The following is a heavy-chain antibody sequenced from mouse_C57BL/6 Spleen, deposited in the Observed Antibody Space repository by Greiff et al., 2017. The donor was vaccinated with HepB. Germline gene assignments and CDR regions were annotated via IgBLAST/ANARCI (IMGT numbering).Heavy chain of an antibody. CDR2: ILPRSGST. CDR3: ARSRSTTVVVHYFDY. Sequence: QVQLQQSGAELMKPGASVKLSCKATGYTFTGYWIEWVKQRPGHGLEWIGEILPRSGSTNYNEKFKGKATFTADTSSNTAYMQLSSLTTEDSAIYYCARSRSTTVVVHYFDYWGQGTTLTVSS. D-gene: IGHD1-1*01. V-gene: IGHV1-9*01. J-gene: IGHJ2*01. CDR1: GYTFTGYW.